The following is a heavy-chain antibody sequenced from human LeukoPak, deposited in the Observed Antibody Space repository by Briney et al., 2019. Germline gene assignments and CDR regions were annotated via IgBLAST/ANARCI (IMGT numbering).Heavy chain of an antibody. CDR1: GYTFTSYG. CDR2: ISAYNGNT. V-gene: IGHV1-18*01. Sequence: ASVKVSFKASGYTFTSYGISWVRQAPGQGLEWMGWISAYNGNTNYAQKLQGRVTMTTDTSTSTAYMELRSLRSDDTAVYYCARGVDDFWSGYPRYYYYYYMDVWGKGTTVTVSS. J-gene: IGHJ6*03. D-gene: IGHD3-3*01. CDR3: ARGVDDFWSGYPRYYYYYYMDV.